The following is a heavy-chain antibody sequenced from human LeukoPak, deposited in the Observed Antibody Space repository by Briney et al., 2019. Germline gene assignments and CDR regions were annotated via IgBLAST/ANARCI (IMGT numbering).Heavy chain of an antibody. CDR1: GFAFSSYG. Sequence: GGSLRLSCAASGFAFSSYGMHWVRQAPGKGLEWVAVIWYDGSNKYYADSVKGRFTISRDNSKNTLYLQMNSLRAEDTAVYYCARVQSAYYYYYGMDVWGQGTTVTVSS. J-gene: IGHJ6*02. V-gene: IGHV3-33*01. CDR3: ARVQSAYYYYYGMDV. CDR2: IWYDGSNK.